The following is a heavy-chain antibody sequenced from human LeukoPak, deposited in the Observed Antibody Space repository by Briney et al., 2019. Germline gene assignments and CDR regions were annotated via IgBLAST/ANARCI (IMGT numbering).Heavy chain of an antibody. Sequence: PGGSLRLSCAAPGFTVRNNYMSWVRQAPGKGLEWVSVIYSGGSTYYADSVKGRFTISRDNSKNTLYLQMNSLRAEDTAVYFCATGERMVRGDGVDYWGQGTLVTVSS. V-gene: IGHV3-66*01. CDR3: ATGERMVRGDGVDY. CDR2: IYSGGST. CDR1: GFTVRNNY. D-gene: IGHD3-10*01. J-gene: IGHJ4*02.